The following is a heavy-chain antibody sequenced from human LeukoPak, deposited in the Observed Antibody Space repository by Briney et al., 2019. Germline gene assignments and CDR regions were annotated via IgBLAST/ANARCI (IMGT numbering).Heavy chain of an antibody. J-gene: IGHJ6*02. D-gene: IGHD6-13*01. Sequence: GASVKVSCKDSGYTFTGYYMHWVRQAPGQGLEWMGWINPNSGGTNYAQKFQGRVTMTRDTSISTAYMELSRLRSDDTAVYYCARGEMLAVAGTRDYYYGMDVWGQGTTVTVSS. V-gene: IGHV1-2*02. CDR3: ARGEMLAVAGTRDYYYGMDV. CDR2: INPNSGGT. CDR1: GYTFTGYY.